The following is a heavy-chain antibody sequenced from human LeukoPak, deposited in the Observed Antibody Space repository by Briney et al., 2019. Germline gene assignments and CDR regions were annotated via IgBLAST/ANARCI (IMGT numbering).Heavy chain of an antibody. D-gene: IGHD1-26*01. CDR2: ITSGSSYR. J-gene: IGHJ6*03. V-gene: IGHV3-21*01. CDR1: RFTFDEYG. CDR3: ARDPYSGSYGNYYYYFMDV. Sequence: PGGSLRLSCAASRFTFDEYGMSWVRQTAGKGLEWVSSITSGSSYRFYADSVKGRFTISRDNAKNSLYLQMNSLRAEDTAVYYCARDPYSGSYGNYYYYFMDVWGKGTTVTISS.